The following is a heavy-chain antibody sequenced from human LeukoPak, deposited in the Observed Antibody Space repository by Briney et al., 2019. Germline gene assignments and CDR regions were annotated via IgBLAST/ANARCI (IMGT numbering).Heavy chain of an antibody. Sequence: ASVKVSCKASGYTFTSYYMHWVRQAPGQGLEWMGIINPSGGSTSYAQKFQGRVTMTRDTSTSTVYMELSSLRSEDTAVYYCARRARSGYYYYGMDVWGQGTTVTVSS. J-gene: IGHJ6*02. CDR1: GYTFTSYY. CDR2: INPSGGST. CDR3: ARRARSGYYYYGMDV. V-gene: IGHV1-46*01.